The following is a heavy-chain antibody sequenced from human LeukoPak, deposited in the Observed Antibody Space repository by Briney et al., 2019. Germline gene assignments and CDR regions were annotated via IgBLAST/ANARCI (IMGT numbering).Heavy chain of an antibody. J-gene: IGHJ5*02. D-gene: IGHD2/OR15-2a*01. CDR1: GGSISSSSYY. CDR3: ARVILEFNWFDP. Sequence: SETLSLTCTVSGGSISSSSYYWGWIRQPPGKGLEWIGSIYYSGSTYYNPSLKSRVTISVDTSKNQFSLKLSSVTAADTAVYYCARVILEFNWFDPWGQGTLVTVSS. V-gene: IGHV4-39*07. CDR2: IYYSGST.